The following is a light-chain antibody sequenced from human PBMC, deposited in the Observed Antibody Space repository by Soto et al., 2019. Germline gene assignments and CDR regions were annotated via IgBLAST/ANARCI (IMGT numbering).Light chain of an antibody. CDR1: QSVSSSY. Sequence: EIVMTRSPATLSVSPMGRATLSCRASQSVSSSYLAWYQQKPGQAPRLLIYGASSRATGIPDRFSGSGSGTDFSLTIRRLETDDFAVYYCQKYGNFWTFGQGTKVDIK. V-gene: IGKV3-20*01. J-gene: IGKJ1*01. CDR3: QKYGNFWT. CDR2: GAS.